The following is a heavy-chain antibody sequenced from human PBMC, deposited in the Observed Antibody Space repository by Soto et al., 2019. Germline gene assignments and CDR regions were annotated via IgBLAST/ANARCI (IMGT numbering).Heavy chain of an antibody. CDR1: GYTFTGYY. CDR2: INPNSGGT. V-gene: IGHV1-2*02. CDR3: ARAHPKYSYGPSN. Sequence: ASVKVSCKASGYTFTGYYMNWVRQAPGQGLEWMGWINPNSGGTNYAQKFQGRVTMTRDTSISTAYMELSRLRSDDTAVYYCARAHPKYSYGPSNWGQGTLVTSPQ. J-gene: IGHJ4*02. D-gene: IGHD5-18*01.